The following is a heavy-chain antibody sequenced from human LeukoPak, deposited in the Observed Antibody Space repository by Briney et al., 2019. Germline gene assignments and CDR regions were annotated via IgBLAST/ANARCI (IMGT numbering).Heavy chain of an antibody. D-gene: IGHD3-22*01. CDR3: ARWWVVVNWFDP. CDR1: GGSISSYY. CDR2: IYYSGST. Sequence: PSETLSLTCTVSGGSISSYYWSWIRQPPGKGLEWIGYIYYSGSTNYNPSLKSRVTISVDTSKNQFSLKLSSVTAADTAVYYCARWWVVVNWFDPWGQGTLVTVSS. J-gene: IGHJ5*02. V-gene: IGHV4-59*01.